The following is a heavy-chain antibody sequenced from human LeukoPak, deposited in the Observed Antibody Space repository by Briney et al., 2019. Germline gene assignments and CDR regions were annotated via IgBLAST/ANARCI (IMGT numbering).Heavy chain of an antibody. D-gene: IGHD4-23*01. CDR3: AKVRKYGGNPHSAFDI. Sequence: PGGSLRLSCAASGFTFSSYEMNWVRQAPGKGLEWVSYISSSGSTIYYADSVKGRFTISRDNAKNTLYLQMNSLRAEDTAVYYCAKVRKYGGNPHSAFDIWGQGTMVTVSS. CDR1: GFTFSSYE. J-gene: IGHJ3*02. V-gene: IGHV3-48*03. CDR2: ISSSGSTI.